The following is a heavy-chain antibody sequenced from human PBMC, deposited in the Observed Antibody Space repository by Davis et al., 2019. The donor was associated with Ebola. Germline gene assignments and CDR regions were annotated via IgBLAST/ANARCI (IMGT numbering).Heavy chain of an antibody. CDR1: GFTFSSYA. D-gene: IGHD3-10*01. V-gene: IGHV3-30-3*01. J-gene: IGHJ4*02. Sequence: GESLKISCAASGFTFSSYAMHWVRQAPGKGLEWVAVISYDGSNKYYADSVKGRFTISRDNSKNTLYLQMNSLRAEDTAVYYCARQWFGELFGYFDYWGQGTLVTVSS. CDR2: ISYDGSNK. CDR3: ARQWFGELFGYFDY.